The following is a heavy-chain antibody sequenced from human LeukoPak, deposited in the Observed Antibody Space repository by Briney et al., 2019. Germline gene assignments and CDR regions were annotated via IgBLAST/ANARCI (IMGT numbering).Heavy chain of an antibody. J-gene: IGHJ5*02. CDR3: ARYRNCSSTCNWFDP. CDR2: INPNSGGT. CDR1: GYTFTGYY. V-gene: IGHV1-2*02. Sequence: GESLKISCKGSGYTFTGYYMHWVRQAPGQGLEWMGWINPNSGGTNYAQKFQGRVTMTRDTSISTAYMELSRLRSDDTAVYYCARYRNCSSTCNWFDPWGQGTLVTVSS. D-gene: IGHD2-2*01.